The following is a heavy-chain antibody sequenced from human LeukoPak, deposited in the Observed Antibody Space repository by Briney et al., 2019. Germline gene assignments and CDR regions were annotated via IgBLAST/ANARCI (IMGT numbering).Heavy chain of an antibody. CDR1: GFTFGSYW. J-gene: IGHJ6*03. CDR2: IKQDGSEK. V-gene: IGHV3-7*01. CDR3: ARSVRDYDFWSGSYYYYMDV. D-gene: IGHD3-3*01. Sequence: GGSLRLSCAASGFTFGSYWMSWVRQAPGKGLEWVANIKQDGSEKYYVDSVKGRFTISRDNAKNSLYLQMNSLRAEDTAVYYCARSVRDYDFWSGSYYYYMDVWGKGTTVTVSS.